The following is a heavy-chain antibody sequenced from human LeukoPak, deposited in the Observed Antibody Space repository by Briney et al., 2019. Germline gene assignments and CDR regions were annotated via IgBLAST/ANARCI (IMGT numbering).Heavy chain of an antibody. CDR1: GDSIRSGTYS. V-gene: IGHV4-39*01. Sequence: PSETLSLTCSVSGDSIRSGTYSWGWIRQPPGKGLEWIGSISYTGSTYYNPSLKSRVTISVDTSKNQFPLKMSSVTAADTAVYYCARHAGGIAASGTRSFDYWGQGTLVTVSS. CDR3: ARHAGGIAASGTRSFDY. CDR2: ISYTGST. J-gene: IGHJ4*02. D-gene: IGHD6-13*01.